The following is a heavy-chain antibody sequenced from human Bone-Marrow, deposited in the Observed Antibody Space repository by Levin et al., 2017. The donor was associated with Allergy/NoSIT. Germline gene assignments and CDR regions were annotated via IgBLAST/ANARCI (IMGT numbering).Heavy chain of an antibody. CDR1: GGSISSYY. J-gene: IGHJ5*02. Sequence: SQTLSLTCTVSGGSISSYYWSWIRQPPGKGLEWIGYIYYSGSTNYNPSLKSRVTISVDTSKNQFSLKLSSVTAADTAVYYCARQEVPAAKDYNWFDPWGQGTLVTVSS. CDR2: IYYSGST. CDR3: ARQEVPAAKDYNWFDP. D-gene: IGHD2-2*01. V-gene: IGHV4-59*08.